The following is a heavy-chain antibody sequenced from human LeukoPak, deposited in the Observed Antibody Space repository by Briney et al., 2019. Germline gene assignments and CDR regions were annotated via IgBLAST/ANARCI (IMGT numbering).Heavy chain of an antibody. CDR1: GFIFSNAW. Sequence: PGGSLRLSCAASGFIFSNAWMNWVRQAPGKGLEWVGRIKSKTDPGTTDYAAPVKGRFTISRDDSKNTLYLQMNSLTSEDTAVYYCTQGSGQYFDYWGQGTLVTVSS. J-gene: IGHJ4*02. D-gene: IGHD2-15*01. CDR3: TQGSGQYFDY. CDR2: IKSKTDPGTT. V-gene: IGHV3-15*07.